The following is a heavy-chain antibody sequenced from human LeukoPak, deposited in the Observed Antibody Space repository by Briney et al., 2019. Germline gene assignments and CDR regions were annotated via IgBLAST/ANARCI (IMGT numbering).Heavy chain of an antibody. CDR3: ARGHAAAVDRPNSYYYGMDV. D-gene: IGHD6-13*01. V-gene: IGHV3-9*01. CDR1: GFTLDDYA. Sequence: GRSLRLSCAASGFTLDDYAMHWVRHGPGEGLGWVSGICMNSGSIGYADSVKGRFTISRDNAKNSLYLQMNSLRAEDTAVYYCARGHAAAVDRPNSYYYGMDVWGQGTTVTVSS. J-gene: IGHJ6*02. CDR2: ICMNSGSI.